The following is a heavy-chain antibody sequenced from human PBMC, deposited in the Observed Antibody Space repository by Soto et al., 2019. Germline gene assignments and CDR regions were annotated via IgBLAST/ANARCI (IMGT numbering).Heavy chain of an antibody. V-gene: IGHV3-30*18. CDR1: GFTFSSYG. CDR2: ISYDGSNK. Sequence: GGSLRLSCAASGFTFSSYGMHWVRQAPGKGLEWVAVISYDGSNKYYADSVKGRFTISRDNSKNTLYLQMNSLRAEDTAVYYCAKDLGRYCSSTSCYAPYYYYGMDVWGQGTTVTVSS. D-gene: IGHD2-2*01. J-gene: IGHJ6*02. CDR3: AKDLGRYCSSTSCYAPYYYYGMDV.